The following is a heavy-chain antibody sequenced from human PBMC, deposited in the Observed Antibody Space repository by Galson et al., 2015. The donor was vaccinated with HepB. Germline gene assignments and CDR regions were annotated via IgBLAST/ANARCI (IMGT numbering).Heavy chain of an antibody. D-gene: IGHD3-22*01. CDR3: ASGLSGYYYAAFDY. CDR1: GYTFTSND. J-gene: IGHJ4*02. V-gene: IGHV1-8*01. Sequence: SVKVSCKASGYTFTSNDINWVRQATGQGLEWMGWMNPNSGNTGYAQKFQGRVTMTRDTSTSTVYLELSSLRSEDTAVYYCASGLSGYYYAAFDYWGQGTLVTVSS. CDR2: MNPNSGNT.